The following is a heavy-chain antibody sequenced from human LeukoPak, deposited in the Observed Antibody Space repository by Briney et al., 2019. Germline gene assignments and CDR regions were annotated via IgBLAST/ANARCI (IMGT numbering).Heavy chain of an antibody. D-gene: IGHD5-18*01. CDR3: ARDGGYSYGSGFDY. CDR1: GFIVSNNY. Sequence: GGSLRLSCAASGFIVSNNYMSWVRQAPGKGLEWVSVIYSGGSTYYADSVKGRFTISSDNSKNTLYLQMNSLRAEDTAVYNCARDGGYSYGSGFDYWGQGTLVTVSS. CDR2: IYSGGST. V-gene: IGHV3-53*01. J-gene: IGHJ4*02.